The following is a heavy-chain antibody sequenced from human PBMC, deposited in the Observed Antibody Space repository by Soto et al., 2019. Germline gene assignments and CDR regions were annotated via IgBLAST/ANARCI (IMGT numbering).Heavy chain of an antibody. CDR1: GGTFSSYT. D-gene: IGHD3-10*01. V-gene: IGHV1-69*02. J-gene: IGHJ4*02. Sequence: ASVKVSCKASGGTFSSYTISWVRQAPGQGLEWMGRIIPILGIANYAQKFQGRVTITADKSTSTAYMELSSLRSEDTAVYYCARVRGPREYYFDYWGQGTLVTVSS. CDR2: IIPILGIA. CDR3: ARVRGPREYYFDY.